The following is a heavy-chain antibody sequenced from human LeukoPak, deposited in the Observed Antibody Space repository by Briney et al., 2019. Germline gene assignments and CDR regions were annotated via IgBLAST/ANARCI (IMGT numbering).Heavy chain of an antibody. CDR2: MNPNSGNT. J-gene: IGHJ4*02. CDR1: GYTFTSYD. CDR3: AGGNFYVFWSGYYAPSLDY. Sequence: ASVKVSCKASGYTFTSYDINWVRQATGQGLEWMGWMNPNSGNTGYAQKFQGRVTMTRNTSISTAYMELSSLRSEDTAVYYCAGGNFYVFWSGYYAPSLDYGAQGPLATFP. D-gene: IGHD3-3*01. V-gene: IGHV1-8*01.